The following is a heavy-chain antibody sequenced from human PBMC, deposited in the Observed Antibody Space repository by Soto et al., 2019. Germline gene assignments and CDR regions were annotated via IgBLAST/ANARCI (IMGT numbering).Heavy chain of an antibody. J-gene: IGHJ5*02. CDR2: ISAYNGNT. CDR3: ARVDCSGGSCYNWFDP. Sequence: ASVKVSCKASGYTFTSYGISCVRRAPGQGLVWRGWISAYNGNTNYAQKLQGRVTMTTDTSTSTAYMELRSLRSDDTAVYYCARVDCSGGSCYNWFDPWGQGTLVTVSS. CDR1: GYTFTSYG. D-gene: IGHD2-15*01. V-gene: IGHV1-18*01.